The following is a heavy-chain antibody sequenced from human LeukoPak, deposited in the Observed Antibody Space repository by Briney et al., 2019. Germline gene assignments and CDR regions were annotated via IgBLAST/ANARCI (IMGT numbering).Heavy chain of an antibody. CDR3: ARVPGYYDSSGYRRGDVAFDI. J-gene: IGHJ3*02. CDR1: GFTFSDYY. CDR2: ISSSGSTI. Sequence: PGGSLRLSCAASGFTFSDYYMSWIRQAPGKGLEWVSYISSSGSTIYYADSVKGRFTISRDNAKNSLYLQMNSPRAEDTAVYYCARVPGYYDSSGYRRGDVAFDIWGQGTMVTVSS. D-gene: IGHD3-22*01. V-gene: IGHV3-11*04.